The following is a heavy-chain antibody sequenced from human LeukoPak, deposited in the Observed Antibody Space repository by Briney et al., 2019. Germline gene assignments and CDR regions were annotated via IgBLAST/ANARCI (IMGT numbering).Heavy chain of an antibody. CDR2: IYHSGST. Sequence: SQTLSLTCTVSGGSISSGGYYWSWIRQPPGKGLEWIGYIYHSGSTYYNPFLKSRVTISVDRSKNQFSLKLSSVTAADTAVYYCARGGGYNYLGNYYYYMDVWGKGTTVTVSS. CDR1: GGSISSGGYY. CDR3: ARGGGYNYLGNYYYYMDV. J-gene: IGHJ6*03. V-gene: IGHV4-30-2*01. D-gene: IGHD5-24*01.